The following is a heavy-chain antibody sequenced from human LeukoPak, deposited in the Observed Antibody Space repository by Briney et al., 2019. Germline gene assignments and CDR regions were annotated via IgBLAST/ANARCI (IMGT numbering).Heavy chain of an antibody. D-gene: IGHD3-10*01. J-gene: IGHJ4*02. CDR3: ARRGDSDYIDY. CDR2: MYPGDSDT. Sequence: KRGESLQISCQGSGSSLTSYWIGWVRQMPGKGLEWMGIMYPGDSDTRYSPSFQGQVTISADKSISTAYLQWSSLKASDTAMYYCARRGDSDYIDYWGQGTLVTVSS. V-gene: IGHV5-51*01. CDR1: GSSLTSYW.